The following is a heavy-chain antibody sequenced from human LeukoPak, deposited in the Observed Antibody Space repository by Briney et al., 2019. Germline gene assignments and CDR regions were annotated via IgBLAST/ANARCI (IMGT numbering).Heavy chain of an antibody. CDR1: GFVFRSYA. D-gene: IGHD1-26*01. V-gene: IGHV3-64*01. Sequence: PGGSLRLSCAASGFVFRSYAMHWVRQAPGKGLEYVSAISSNGGSTYYANSVKGRFTISRDNSKNTLYLQMGSLRAEDMAVYYCARGKELLSTYYYMDVWGKGTTVTVSS. CDR2: ISSNGGST. CDR3: ARGKELLSTYYYMDV. J-gene: IGHJ6*03.